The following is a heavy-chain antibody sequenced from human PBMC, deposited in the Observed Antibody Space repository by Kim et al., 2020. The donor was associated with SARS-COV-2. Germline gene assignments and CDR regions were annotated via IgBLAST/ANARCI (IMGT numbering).Heavy chain of an antibody. J-gene: IGHJ4*02. Sequence: GSTVYSPSLKSRVTMSVDTCKIQFSLKLSSVTAAATVVYYCARSTTCIDYWGQGTLVTVSS. V-gene: IGHV4-4*07. D-gene: IGHD1-1*01. CDR2: GST. CDR3: ARSTTCIDY.